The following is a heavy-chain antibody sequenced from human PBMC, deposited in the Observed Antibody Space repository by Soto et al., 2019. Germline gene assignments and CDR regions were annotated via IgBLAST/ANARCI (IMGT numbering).Heavy chain of an antibody. CDR3: GRKIYYSGRCPNFPYHFGS. D-gene: IGHD3-10*01. CDR1: GYSFAGYW. CDR2: IDPSDSQT. J-gene: IGHJ4*02. V-gene: IGHV5-10-1*03. Sequence: EVQLEQSGAEVKKPGESLTISCKGSGYSFAGYWITWVRQMPGKGLEWMGRIDPSDSQTYYSPSFRGHVTISAAKSITTVVLEWNQPRGSDPGIYLCGRKIYYSGRCPNFPYHFGSWGPGNLVTGSS.